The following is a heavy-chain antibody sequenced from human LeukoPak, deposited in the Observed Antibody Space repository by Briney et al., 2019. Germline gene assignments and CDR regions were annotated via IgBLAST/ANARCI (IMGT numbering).Heavy chain of an antibody. CDR1: GFTFSSFG. CDR3: ARVKLGASPFSFDY. J-gene: IGHJ4*02. V-gene: IGHV3-30*03. Sequence: PGGSLRLSCAASGFTFSSFGMHWVRQAPGKGLEWVAVISYHGSDKYYADSVKGRFTISRDNSKNTLYLQMNSLRAEDTAVYYCARVKLGASPFSFDYWGQGTLVTVSS. D-gene: IGHD3-10*01. CDR2: ISYHGSDK.